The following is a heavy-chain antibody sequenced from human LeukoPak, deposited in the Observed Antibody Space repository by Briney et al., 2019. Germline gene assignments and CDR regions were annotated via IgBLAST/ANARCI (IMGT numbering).Heavy chain of an antibody. J-gene: IGHJ4*02. CDR3: AKSSSGWYFDY. CDR1: GFTFSIYA. D-gene: IGHD6-19*01. Sequence: PGGSLRLSCAASGFTFSIYAMSWVRQAPGKGLEWVSAISGSGGNTYYADSVKGRFTISRDNSKNTLYLQTNSLRAEDTAVYYCAKSSSGWYFDYRGQGTLVTVSS. V-gene: IGHV3-23*01. CDR2: ISGSGGNT.